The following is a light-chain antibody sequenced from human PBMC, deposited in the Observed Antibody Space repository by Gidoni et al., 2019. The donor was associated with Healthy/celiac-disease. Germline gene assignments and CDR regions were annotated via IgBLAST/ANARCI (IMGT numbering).Light chain of an antibody. CDR2: AAS. J-gene: IGKJ2*04. CDR3: QQSYSTPRS. CDR1: QSISSY. Sequence: IQLTPSPSSLSASVGDSVTITCRASQSISSYLNWYQQKPGKAPKLLIYAASSLQSGVPSRFSGSGSGTDFTLTISSLQPEDFATYYCQQSYSTPRSFGQGTKLEIQ. V-gene: IGKV1-39*01.